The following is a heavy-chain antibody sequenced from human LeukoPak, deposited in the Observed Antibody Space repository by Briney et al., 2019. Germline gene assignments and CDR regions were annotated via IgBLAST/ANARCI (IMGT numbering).Heavy chain of an antibody. J-gene: IGHJ4*02. V-gene: IGHV3-30*04. CDR2: ISYDGSNK. D-gene: IGHD1-26*01. CDR3: ARGRIVGAISEYYFDY. Sequence: PGGSLRLSCAASGFTFSSYAMHWVRQAPGKGLEWVAVISYDGSNKYYADSVKGRFTISRDNSKNTLYLQMNSLRAEDTAVYYCARGRIVGAISEYYFDYWGQGTLVTVSS. CDR1: GFTFSSYA.